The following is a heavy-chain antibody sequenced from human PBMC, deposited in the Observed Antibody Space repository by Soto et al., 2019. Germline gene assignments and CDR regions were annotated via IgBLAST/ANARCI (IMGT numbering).Heavy chain of an antibody. Sequence: QEQLVQSGAEVKKPGSSVKVSCKASGGIFSSYAISWVRQAPGQGLEWMGGIIPIFGTANYAKKFQGRVTITADESTNTAYMDLSSLKSEDTAIYYCERGGSGYVWFNEFWGQGTLVTVSS. D-gene: IGHD3-22*01. CDR2: IIPIFGTA. CDR1: GGIFSSYA. CDR3: ERGGSGYVWFNEF. V-gene: IGHV1-69*01. J-gene: IGHJ4*02.